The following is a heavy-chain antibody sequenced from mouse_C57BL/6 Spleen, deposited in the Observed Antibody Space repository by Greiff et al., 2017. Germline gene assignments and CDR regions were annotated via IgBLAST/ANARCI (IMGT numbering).Heavy chain of an antibody. CDR1: GYAFSSYW. V-gene: IGHV1-80*01. CDR2: IYPGDGDT. CDR3: ARSYYSNYGGY. D-gene: IGHD2-5*01. Sequence: VKLQESGAELVKPGASVKISCKASGYAFSSYWMNWVKQRPGKGLEWIGQIYPGDGDTNYNGKFKGKATLTADKSSSTAYMQLSSLTSEDSAVYFCARSYYSNYGGYWGQGTTLTVSS. J-gene: IGHJ2*01.